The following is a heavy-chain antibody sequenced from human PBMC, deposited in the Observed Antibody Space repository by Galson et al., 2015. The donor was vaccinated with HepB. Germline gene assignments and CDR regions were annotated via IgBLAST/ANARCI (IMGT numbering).Heavy chain of an antibody. CDR3: ASCRVIRITMSQPPAY. CDR2: INHSGST. CDR1: GGSFSGYY. V-gene: IGHV4-34*01. Sequence: SETLSLTCAVYGGSFSGYYWSWIRQPPGKGLEWIGEINHSGSTNYNPSLKSRVTISVDTSKNQFSLKLSSVTAADTAVYYCASCRVIRITMSQPPAYWGQGTLVTVSS. J-gene: IGHJ4*02. D-gene: IGHD3-10*02.